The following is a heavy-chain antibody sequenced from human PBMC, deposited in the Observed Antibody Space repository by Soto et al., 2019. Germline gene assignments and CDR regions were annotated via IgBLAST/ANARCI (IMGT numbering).Heavy chain of an antibody. CDR1: GGSISSYY. V-gene: IGHV4-59*01. CDR2: IYYSGST. J-gene: IGHJ4*02. Sequence: PSETLSLTCTVSGGSISSYYWSWIRQPPGKGLEWIGYIYYSGSTNYNPSLKSRVTISVDTSKNQFSLKLSSVTAADTAVYYCAREGDSSSFELGYWGQGTLVTVSS. CDR3: AREGDSSSFELGY. D-gene: IGHD6-13*01.